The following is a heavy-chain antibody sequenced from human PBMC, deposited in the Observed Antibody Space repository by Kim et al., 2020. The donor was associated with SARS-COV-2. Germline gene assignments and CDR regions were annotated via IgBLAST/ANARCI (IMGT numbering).Heavy chain of an antibody. J-gene: IGHJ4*02. D-gene: IGHD4-4*01. V-gene: IGHV6-1*01. Sequence: ALSVKGRMTVNPDTPKNQFSLQLNSVSPEDTAVYYCARGNTATEAHYFDYWGQGTLVTVSS. CDR3: ARGNTATEAHYFDY.